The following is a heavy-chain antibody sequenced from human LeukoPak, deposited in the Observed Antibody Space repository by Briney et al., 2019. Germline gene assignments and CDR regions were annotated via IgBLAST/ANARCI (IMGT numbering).Heavy chain of an antibody. CDR1: GYTFTNYG. Sequence: ASVKVSCKASGYTFTNYGITWVRQAPGQGLQWMGWVSAYNGDTKYPQNLQGRVTMTTDTSTSTAYMELRSLTSDDTAVYYCASAVTTGAYYFDYWGQGTLVTVSS. CDR3: ASAVTTGAYYFDY. D-gene: IGHD4-11*01. J-gene: IGHJ4*02. V-gene: IGHV1-18*01. CDR2: VSAYNGDT.